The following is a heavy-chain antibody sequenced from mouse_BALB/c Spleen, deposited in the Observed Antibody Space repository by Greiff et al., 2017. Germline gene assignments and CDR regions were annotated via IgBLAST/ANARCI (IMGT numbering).Heavy chain of an antibody. CDR1: GYSFTSYW. CDR2: IYPGNSDT. V-gene: IGHV1-5*01. Sequence: VQLQQSGTVLARPGASVKMSCKASGYSFTSYWMHWVKQRPGQGLEWIGAIYPGNSDTSYNQKFKGKAKLTAVTSASTAYMELCSLTNEDSAVYYCTRRGTVVAPAMDYWGQGTSVTVSS. D-gene: IGHD1-1*01. J-gene: IGHJ4*01. CDR3: TRRGTVVAPAMDY.